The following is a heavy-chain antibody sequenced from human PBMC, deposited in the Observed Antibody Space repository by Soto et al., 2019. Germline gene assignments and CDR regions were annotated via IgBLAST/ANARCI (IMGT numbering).Heavy chain of an antibody. V-gene: IGHV1-8*01. D-gene: IGHD3-10*01. J-gene: IGHJ5*01. Sequence: QVQLVQSGAEVKKPGASVKVSCTGSGYTFRSYYIHWVRQATGQGLEWMGWVNPNTGNTGYAQKFQGRVTMTRDMSKSSADMEVNSLTSEDTAIDYCARAYGSGSFDFWGQGTLVSVSS. CDR3: ARAYGSGSFDF. CDR2: VNPNTGNT. CDR1: GYTFRSYY.